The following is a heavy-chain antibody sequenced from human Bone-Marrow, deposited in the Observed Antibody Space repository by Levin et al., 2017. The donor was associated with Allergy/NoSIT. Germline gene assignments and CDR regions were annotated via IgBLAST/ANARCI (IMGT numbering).Heavy chain of an antibody. V-gene: IGHV4-59*01. CDR2: MHHSGAT. Sequence: SSETLSLTCGVSGGSFTSYYWSWVRQAPGKGLEWIAYMHHSGATYYNPSLQSRVSVSIDTSRNQFSLILRSLTAADTAVYFCARVDVAAAGLYEHWGPGTMVTVSP. D-gene: IGHD6-19*01. J-gene: IGHJ4*02. CDR1: GGSFTSYY. CDR3: ARVDVAAAGLYEH.